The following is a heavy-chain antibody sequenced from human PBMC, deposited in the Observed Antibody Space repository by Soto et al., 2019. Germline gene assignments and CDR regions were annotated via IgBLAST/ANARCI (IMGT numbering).Heavy chain of an antibody. CDR3: AREPAFDY. CDR2: MNPNSGNT. J-gene: IGHJ4*02. D-gene: IGHD2-2*01. CDR1: GYTFPSYD. Sequence: QVQLVQSGAEVKKPGASVKVSCKASGYTFPSYDINWVRQATGQGLEWMGWMNPNSGNTGYAQKFQGRGTMARHTSISTAYMELSSLRAEDTAVDYCAREPAFDYWGQGTLVTVSS. V-gene: IGHV1-8*01.